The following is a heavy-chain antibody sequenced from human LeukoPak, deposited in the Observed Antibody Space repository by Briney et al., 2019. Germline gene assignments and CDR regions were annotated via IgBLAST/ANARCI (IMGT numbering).Heavy chain of an antibody. D-gene: IGHD6-19*01. CDR2: IYSGGST. CDR3: ARASIAVAGPLDY. Sequence: PGGSPRLSCAASGFTVSSNYMSGVRQAPGKGLEWVSVIYSGGSTYYADSVKGRFTISRDNSKNTLYLQMNSLRAEDTAVYYCARASIAVAGPLDYWGQGTLVTVSS. V-gene: IGHV3-53*01. J-gene: IGHJ4*02. CDR1: GFTVSSNY.